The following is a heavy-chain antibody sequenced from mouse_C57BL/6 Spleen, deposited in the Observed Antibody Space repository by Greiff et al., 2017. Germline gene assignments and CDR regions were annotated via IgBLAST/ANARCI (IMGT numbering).Heavy chain of an antibody. CDR1: GFTFSDYY. CDR3: ARDLYDGSRGILAY. Sequence: EVMLVESEGGLVQPGSSMKLSCTAPGFTFSDYYMAWVRQVPEKGLEWVANINYDGSSTYYLDSLKSRFIISRDNAKNILYLQMSSLKSEDTATYYCARDLYDGSRGILAYWGQGTLVTVSA. CDR2: INYDGSST. J-gene: IGHJ3*01. V-gene: IGHV5-16*01. D-gene: IGHD1-1*01.